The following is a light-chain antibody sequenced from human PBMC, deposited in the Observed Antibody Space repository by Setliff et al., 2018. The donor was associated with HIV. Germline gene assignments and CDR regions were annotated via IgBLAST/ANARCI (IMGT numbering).Light chain of an antibody. CDR3: LLYYGGFYV. Sequence: QAVVTQEPSLTVSPGGTVTLTCASSTGAVASGHYANWFQQKPGQAPRALIYSTTYKHSWTPARFSGSLLGGRAALTLSGVRPEDEAEYYCLLYYGGFYVFGSGTKGTV. V-gene: IGLV7-43*01. CDR1: TGAVASGHY. J-gene: IGLJ1*01. CDR2: STT.